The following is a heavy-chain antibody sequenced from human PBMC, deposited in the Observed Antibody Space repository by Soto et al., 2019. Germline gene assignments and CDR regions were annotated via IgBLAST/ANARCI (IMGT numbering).Heavy chain of an antibody. CDR3: ARWGTTGGLDV. CDR2: TSYDGSDK. Sequence: QVHLVESGGGVVQPGTSLRVSCVGSGFTFRSYVIHWVRQAPGKGLEWVALTSYDGSDKYYDDSVRGRFTISRDNSRNTVDLQRDSLRLEDTALYYCARWGTTGGLDVWGQGTLVSVSS. D-gene: IGHD3-16*01. J-gene: IGHJ1*01. V-gene: IGHV3-30*19. CDR1: GFTFRSYV.